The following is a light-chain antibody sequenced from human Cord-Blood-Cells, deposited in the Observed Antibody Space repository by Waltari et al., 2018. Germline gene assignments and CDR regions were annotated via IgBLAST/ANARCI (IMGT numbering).Light chain of an antibody. CDR1: SSDVGGDNL. Sequence: QSALTQPPSVSGSPGQSITISCPATSSDVGGDNLFSSYQQHPGKAPKHMIYEGSTRPSGVSNRFSGSKSGNTASLTISGLQAEDEADYYCCSYAGSSWVFGGGTKLTVL. CDR2: EGS. CDR3: CSYAGSSWV. V-gene: IGLV2-23*01. J-gene: IGLJ3*02.